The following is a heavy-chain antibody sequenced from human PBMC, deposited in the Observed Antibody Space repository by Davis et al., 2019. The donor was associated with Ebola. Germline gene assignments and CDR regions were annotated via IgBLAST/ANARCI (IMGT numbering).Heavy chain of an antibody. CDR2: IRSKANSYAT. CDR1: GFTFSGSA. V-gene: IGHV3-73*01. CDR3: AKGTLNYEPWYFDY. Sequence: GESLKISCAASGFTFSGSAMHWVRQASGKGLEWVGRIRSKANSYATAYAASVKGRFTISRDDSKNTAYLQMNSLRAEDTALYYCAKGTLNYEPWYFDYWGQGTLVTVSS. D-gene: IGHD1-14*01. J-gene: IGHJ4*02.